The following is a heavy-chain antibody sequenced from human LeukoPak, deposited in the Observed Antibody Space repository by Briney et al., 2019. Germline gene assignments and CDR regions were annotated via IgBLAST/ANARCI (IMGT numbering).Heavy chain of an antibody. J-gene: IGHJ4*02. D-gene: IGHD3-3*01. CDR1: GFTFSSYA. Sequence: GGSLRLSCAASGFTFSSYAMSWVRQAPGKGLEWVSSISSSSSYIYYADSVKGRFTTSRDNAKNSLYLQMNSLRAEDTAVYYCARGYYDFWSGYSEPYYFDYWGQGTLVTVSS. CDR3: ARGYYDFWSGYSEPYYFDY. V-gene: IGHV3-21*01. CDR2: ISSSSSYI.